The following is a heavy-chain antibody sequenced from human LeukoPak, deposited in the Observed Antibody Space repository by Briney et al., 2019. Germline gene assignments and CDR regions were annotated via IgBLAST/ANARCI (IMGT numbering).Heavy chain of an antibody. CDR2: IYSGGST. D-gene: IGHD6-19*01. Sequence: GGSLRLSCAASGFTVSSNYMSWVRQAPGKGLEWVSVIYSGGSTYYADSVKGRFTISRDNSKNTLYLQKNSLRAEDTAVYYCARLSGWSFFLDYWGQGTLVTVSS. J-gene: IGHJ4*02. CDR1: GFTVSSNY. CDR3: ARLSGWSFFLDY. V-gene: IGHV3-53*01.